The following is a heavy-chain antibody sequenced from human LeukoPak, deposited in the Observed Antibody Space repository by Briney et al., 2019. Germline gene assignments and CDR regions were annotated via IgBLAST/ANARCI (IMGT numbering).Heavy chain of an antibody. Sequence: PGESLRLSCAASGFTFSSYSMNLVRQAPGKGLEWISYISSASNIIYYADSVKGRFTISRDNAKNSVYLQMNSLRAEDTAMYYRARDGWFGDYNWFDPWGQGTLVTVSS. J-gene: IGHJ5*02. CDR3: ARDGWFGDYNWFDP. D-gene: IGHD3-10*01. CDR1: GFTFSSYS. V-gene: IGHV3-48*01. CDR2: ISSASNII.